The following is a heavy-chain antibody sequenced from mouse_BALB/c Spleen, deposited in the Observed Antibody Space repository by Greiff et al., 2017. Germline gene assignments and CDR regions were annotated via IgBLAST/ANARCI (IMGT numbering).Heavy chain of an antibody. V-gene: IGHV1-9*01. CDR2: ILPGSGST. CDR1: GYTFSSYW. D-gene: IGHD1-2*01. J-gene: IGHJ3*01. Sequence: VKLVESGAELMKPGASVKISCKATGYTFSSYWIEWVKQRPGHGLEWIGEILPGSGSTNYNEKFKGKATFTADTSSNTAYMQLSSLTSEDSAVYYCARGRDGYVGFAYWGQGTLVTVSA. CDR3: ARGRDGYVGFAY.